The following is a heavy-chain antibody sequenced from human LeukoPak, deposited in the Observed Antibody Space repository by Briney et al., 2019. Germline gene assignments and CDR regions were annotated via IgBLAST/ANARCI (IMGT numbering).Heavy chain of an antibody. Sequence: SVKVSCKASGGTFSSYAISWVRQAPGQGLEWMGGIIPIFGTANYAQKFQGRVTITADESTSTAYMELSSLRSEDTAVYYCANSPGIAVAGPLSDWGQGTLVTVSS. D-gene: IGHD6-19*01. CDR2: IIPIFGTA. CDR3: ANSPGIAVAGPLSD. V-gene: IGHV1-69*01. J-gene: IGHJ4*02. CDR1: GGTFSSYA.